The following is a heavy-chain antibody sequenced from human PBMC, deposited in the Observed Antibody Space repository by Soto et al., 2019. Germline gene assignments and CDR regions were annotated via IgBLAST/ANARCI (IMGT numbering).Heavy chain of an antibody. D-gene: IGHD4-4*01. V-gene: IGHV3-23*01. CDR1: GFTFSRYA. CDR2: ISGSGGST. J-gene: IGHJ6*02. CDR3: AKAYSNYAYYYYGFDV. Sequence: EVQLLESGGGLEQPGGSLRLSCAASGFTFSRYAMTWVRQAPGKGLEWVSAISGSGGSTYYADSVKGRFTISRDNSKNTLYLQMNSLRVEDTAVYYCAKAYSNYAYYYYGFDVWGHGTTVTVSS.